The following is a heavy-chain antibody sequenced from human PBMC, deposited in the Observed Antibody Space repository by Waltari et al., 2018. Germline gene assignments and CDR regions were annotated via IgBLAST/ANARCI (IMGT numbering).Heavy chain of an antibody. D-gene: IGHD3-10*01. Sequence: QVQLVESGGGVVQPGMSLSLSCAASGFSLSHFGMHGVRQAPGKGLEWVALASFDGSTTYYADSVRGRFTISRDNSKNTLYLDINTLRVDDTAIYYCAKDAFGNTYLDHWGQGTLVTVSS. CDR1: GFSLSHFG. CDR2: ASFDGSTT. V-gene: IGHV3-30*18. CDR3: AKDAFGNTYLDH. J-gene: IGHJ5*02.